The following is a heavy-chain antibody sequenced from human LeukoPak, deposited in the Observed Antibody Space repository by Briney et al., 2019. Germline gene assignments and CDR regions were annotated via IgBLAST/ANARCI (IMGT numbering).Heavy chain of an antibody. V-gene: IGHV3-7*01. Sequence: GGSLRLSCAASGFTFSRSWMHWVRQAPGKGLEWVASIKEDGSEKYYVDSVKGRFTISRDNAKNSLYLQMNSLRAEDTAVYYCAREEWELLRYYYYYMDVWGKGTTVTVSS. CDR2: IKEDGSEK. CDR1: GFTFSRSW. D-gene: IGHD1-26*01. CDR3: AREEWELLRYYYYYMDV. J-gene: IGHJ6*03.